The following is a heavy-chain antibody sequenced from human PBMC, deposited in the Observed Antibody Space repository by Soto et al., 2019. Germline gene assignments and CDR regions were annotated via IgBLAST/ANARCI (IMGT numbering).Heavy chain of an antibody. D-gene: IGHD2-15*01. Sequence: GASVKVSCKASGGTFSSYAISWVRQAPGQGLEWMGGIIPIFGTANYAQKFQGRVTITADESTSTAYMELSSLRSEDTAVYYCASLGYCSGGSCQGYFDYWGQGTLVTVSS. CDR1: GGTFSSYA. J-gene: IGHJ4*02. V-gene: IGHV1-69*13. CDR2: IIPIFGTA. CDR3: ASLGYCSGGSCQGYFDY.